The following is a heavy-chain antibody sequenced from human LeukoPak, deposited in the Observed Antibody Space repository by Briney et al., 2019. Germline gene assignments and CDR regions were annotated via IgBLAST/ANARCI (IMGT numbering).Heavy chain of an antibody. J-gene: IGHJ4*02. Sequence: GGSLRLSCAASGFTFSSYAMSWVRQAPGKGLEWVSAISGSGGSTFYADSVKGRFTISRDNSKNTLYLQMNSVRAEDTAVYYCAKVPLVGATEYYFDYWGQGTLVTVSS. D-gene: IGHD1-26*01. CDR2: ISGSGGST. CDR1: GFTFSSYA. V-gene: IGHV3-23*01. CDR3: AKVPLVGATEYYFDY.